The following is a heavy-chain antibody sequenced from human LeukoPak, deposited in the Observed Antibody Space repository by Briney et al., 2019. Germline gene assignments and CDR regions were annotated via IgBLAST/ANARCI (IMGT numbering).Heavy chain of an antibody. CDR1: GFTFSDYY. CDR2: IYYSGST. J-gene: IGHJ4*02. V-gene: IGHV4-59*01. Sequence: NPGGSLRLSCAASGFTFSDYYMSWIRQPPGKGLEWIGYIYYSGSTNYNPSLKSRVTISVDTSKNQFSLKLSSVTAADTAVYYCARGHGPFREDYWGQGTLVTVSS. D-gene: IGHD3-10*01. CDR3: ARGHGPFREDY.